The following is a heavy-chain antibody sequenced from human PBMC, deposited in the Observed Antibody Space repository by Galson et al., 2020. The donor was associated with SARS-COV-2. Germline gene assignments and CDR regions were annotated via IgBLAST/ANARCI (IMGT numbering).Heavy chain of an antibody. CDR2: LYWNDDK. J-gene: IGHJ4*02. CDR1: GFSLTTDGVG. D-gene: IGHD3-10*01. CDR3: SLAHYDYFASVSYQFDY. V-gene: IGHV2-5*01. Sequence: VSGPTLVKPTQTLTLTCTFSGFSLTTDGVGVGWVRQPPGKALEWLALLYWNDDKRYSPSLESRLTISKDTSRNQVVLTMTNMDPMDTATYYCSLAHYDYFASVSYQFDYWGQGTLVTVSS.